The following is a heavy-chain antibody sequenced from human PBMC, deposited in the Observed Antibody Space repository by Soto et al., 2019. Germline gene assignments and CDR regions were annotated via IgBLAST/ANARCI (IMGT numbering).Heavy chain of an antibody. CDR3: ARDEPIGIGGYSSSSSNYYYYGMDV. V-gene: IGHV6-1*01. CDR1: GDSVSSNSAA. D-gene: IGHD6-6*01. Sequence: PSQTLSLTCAISGDSVSSNSAAWNWIRQSPSRGLEWLGRTYYRSKWYNDYAVSVKSRITINPDTSKNQFSLQLNSVTPEDTAVYYCARDEPIGIGGYSSSSSNYYYYGMDVWGQGTTVTVSS. CDR2: TYYRSKWYN. J-gene: IGHJ6*02.